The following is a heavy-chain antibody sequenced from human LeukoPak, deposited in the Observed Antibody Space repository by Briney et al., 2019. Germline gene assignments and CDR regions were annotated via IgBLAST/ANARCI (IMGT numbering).Heavy chain of an antibody. D-gene: IGHD3-10*01. CDR2: IYYSGST. Sequence: SETLSLTCTVSGGSISSYYWSWIRRPPGKGLEWIGYIYYSGSTNYNPSLKSRVTISVDASKNQFSLKLSSVTAADTAVYYCARGRYIDSARGKTIDSGSYNVFDRWGQGTLVTVSS. J-gene: IGHJ4*02. CDR3: ARGRYIDSARGKTIDSGSYNVFDR. CDR1: GGSISSYY. V-gene: IGHV4-59*01.